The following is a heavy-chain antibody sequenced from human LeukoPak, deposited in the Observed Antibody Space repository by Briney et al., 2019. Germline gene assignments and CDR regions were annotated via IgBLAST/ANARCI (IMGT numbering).Heavy chain of an antibody. V-gene: IGHV1-18*01. J-gene: IGHJ4*02. D-gene: IGHD3-22*01. CDR3: AWGYYDSSVAGVDY. CDR2: ISAYNGNT. Sequence: ASVKVSCKASGYTFTSYGISWVRQAPGQGLEWMGWISAYNGNTNYAQKLQGRVTMTTDTSTSTAYMELRSLRSDDTAVYYCAWGYYDSSVAGVDYWGQGTLVTVSS. CDR1: GYTFTSYG.